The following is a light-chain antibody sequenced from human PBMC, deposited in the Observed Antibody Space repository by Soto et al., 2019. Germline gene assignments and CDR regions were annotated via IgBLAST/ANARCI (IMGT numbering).Light chain of an antibody. J-gene: IGKJ2*01. V-gene: IGKV3-15*01. CDR1: QSVSST. CDR2: GAS. CDR3: RHYNNWRPMYI. Sequence: EIVMTQSPATLSVSPGERATLSCRASQSVSSTLAWYQHKPGQAPRPRIYGASTSATGIPARFSGSGSGTEITLTITSMQSEDFTVYNCRHYNNWRPMYICGKDTKLEI.